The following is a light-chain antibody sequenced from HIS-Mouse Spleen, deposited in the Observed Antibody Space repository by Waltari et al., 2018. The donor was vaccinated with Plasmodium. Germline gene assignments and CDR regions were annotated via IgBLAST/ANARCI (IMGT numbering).Light chain of an antibody. J-gene: IGLJ1*01. CDR1: RSDVGGYNY. Sequence: QSALTQPASVSGSPGQSITISCTGTRSDVGGYNYVSWYQQPPGKAPKLLIYEVSNRPSGVSNRFSGSKSGNTASLTISGLQAEDEADYYCSSYTSSSILYVFGTGTKVTVL. CDR2: EVS. CDR3: SSYTSSSILYV. V-gene: IGLV2-14*01.